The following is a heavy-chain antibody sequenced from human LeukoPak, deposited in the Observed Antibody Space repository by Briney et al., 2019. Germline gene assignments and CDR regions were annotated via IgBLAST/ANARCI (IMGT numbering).Heavy chain of an antibody. J-gene: IGHJ4*02. D-gene: IGHD3-10*01. CDR3: ARVTTTYYGSFDY. Sequence: SGGSLRLSYAASGFTFSSYWMHWVRQAPGKGLVWVSRINSDGSYTDYADSVKGRFTISRDNAKNTLYLQMNSLRAEDTPVYYCARVTTTYYGSFDYWGQGTLVTVSS. V-gene: IGHV3-74*01. CDR2: INSDGSYT. CDR1: GFTFSSYW.